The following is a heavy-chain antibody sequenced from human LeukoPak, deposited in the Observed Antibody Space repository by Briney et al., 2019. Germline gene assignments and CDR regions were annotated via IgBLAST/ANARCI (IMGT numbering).Heavy chain of an antibody. CDR3: ARDQTGFCSGSSCLGSTFDY. Sequence: PGGSLRLSCAASGFILSDYNMHWVGQAPGKGLEWGAVISYDGSNKYYADSVKGRFTISRDNSKNTLYLQMNSLRAEDTAVYYCARDQTGFCSGSSCLGSTFDYWGQGTLVTVSS. D-gene: IGHD2-15*01. J-gene: IGHJ4*02. CDR2: ISYDGSNK. V-gene: IGHV3-30*04. CDR1: GFILSDYN.